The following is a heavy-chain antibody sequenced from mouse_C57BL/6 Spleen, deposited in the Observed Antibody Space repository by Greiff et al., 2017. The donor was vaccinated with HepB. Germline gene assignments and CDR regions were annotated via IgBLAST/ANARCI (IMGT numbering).Heavy chain of an antibody. CDR3: ARYYSIYGVLMDY. CDR1: GYTFTSYW. J-gene: IGHJ4*01. CDR2: IDPSDSYT. D-gene: IGHD2-5*01. V-gene: IGHV1-69*01. Sequence: QVQLQQSGAELVMPGASVKLSCKASGYTFTSYWMHWVKQRPGQGLEWIGEIDPSDSYTNYNQKFKGKSTLTVDKSSSTAYMQLSSLTSEDSAVYYCARYYSIYGVLMDYWGQGTSVTVSS.